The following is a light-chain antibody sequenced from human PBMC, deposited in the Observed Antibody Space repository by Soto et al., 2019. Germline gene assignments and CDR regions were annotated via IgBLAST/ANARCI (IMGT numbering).Light chain of an antibody. Sequence: DIQMTQSPSSLSASVGDRVTITCRASQTIIRYLNWYQQKPGRAPNLLIYAASSLQSGVPSRFSGSGSGTEFTLTNNSLQPEDFATYYCQQSYSTLFTFGPGTKVEIK. CDR3: QQSYSTLFT. CDR2: AAS. CDR1: QTIIRY. J-gene: IGKJ3*01. V-gene: IGKV1-39*01.